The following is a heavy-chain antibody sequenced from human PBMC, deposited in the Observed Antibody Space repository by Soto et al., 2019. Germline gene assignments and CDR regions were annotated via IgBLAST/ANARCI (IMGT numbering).Heavy chain of an antibody. J-gene: IGHJ4*02. CDR3: AKEYEGVVVPAGITYYSSSWYNFDY. CDR2: ISGSGGST. D-gene: IGHD6-13*01. Sequence: GGSLRLSCAASGFTFSSYAMSWVRQAPGKGLESVSAISGSGGSTYYADSVKGRFTISRDNSNDTLYLQMNSLRAEDTAVHYSAKEYEGVVVPAGITYYSSSWYNFDYWGQGTLVTVSS. CDR1: GFTFSSYA. V-gene: IGHV3-23*01.